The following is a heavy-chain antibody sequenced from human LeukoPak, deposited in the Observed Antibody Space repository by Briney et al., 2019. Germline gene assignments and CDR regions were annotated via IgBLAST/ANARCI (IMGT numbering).Heavy chain of an antibody. V-gene: IGHV3-49*04. CDR1: GFTFGDHA. D-gene: IGHD3-10*01. Sequence: GGSLRLSCTASGFTFGDHAMSWVRQAPGKGLEWVGFIRSKAYGGTTEYAASVKGRFTISRDDSKSIAYLQMNSLKTEDTAVYYCTRVGRFGYYFDYWGQGTLVTVSS. CDR3: TRVGRFGYYFDY. CDR2: IRSKAYGGTT. J-gene: IGHJ4*02.